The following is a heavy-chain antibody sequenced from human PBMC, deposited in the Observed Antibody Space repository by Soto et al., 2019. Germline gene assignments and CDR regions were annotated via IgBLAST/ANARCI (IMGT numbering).Heavy chain of an antibody. CDR3: ARGITMVRGVIYYFDS. Sequence: PGGSLRLSCAASGFTFSSYDMHWVRQATGKGLEWVSAIGTAGDTYYPGSVKGRFTISRENAKNSLYLQMNSLRAGDTAVYYCARGITMVRGVIYYFDSWGQGTLVTVSS. CDR1: GFTFSSYD. CDR2: IGTAGDT. D-gene: IGHD3-10*01. J-gene: IGHJ4*02. V-gene: IGHV3-13*01.